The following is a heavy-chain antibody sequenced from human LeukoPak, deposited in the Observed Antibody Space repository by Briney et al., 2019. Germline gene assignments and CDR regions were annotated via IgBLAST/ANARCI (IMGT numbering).Heavy chain of an antibody. J-gene: IGHJ4*02. CDR2: IISKSDGGTT. V-gene: IGHV3-15*01. D-gene: IGHD3-10*01. CDR1: GFTFTSAW. Sequence: GSLRLSCAASGFTFTSAWMTWVRQAPGKGLEWVGRIISKSDGGTTDYIEPVKGRFTISRDDSKNTVYLQMNSLKTEDTAVYYCTTDGAGLLVRGSPPYYFDYWGQGSLVTVSS. CDR3: TTDGAGLLVRGSPPYYFDY.